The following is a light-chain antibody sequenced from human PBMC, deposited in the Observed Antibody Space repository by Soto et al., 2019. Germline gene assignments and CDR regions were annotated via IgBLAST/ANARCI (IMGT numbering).Light chain of an antibody. J-gene: IGKJ1*01. CDR2: DAS. Sequence: PGERATLSCRASQSVSSYLAWYQQKPGQAPRLLIYDASNGATGIPARFSGSGSGTDFTLTISSLEPEDFAVYYCQQRSNGPPAFGQGTKVDIK. CDR1: QSVSSY. V-gene: IGKV3-11*01. CDR3: QQRSNGPPA.